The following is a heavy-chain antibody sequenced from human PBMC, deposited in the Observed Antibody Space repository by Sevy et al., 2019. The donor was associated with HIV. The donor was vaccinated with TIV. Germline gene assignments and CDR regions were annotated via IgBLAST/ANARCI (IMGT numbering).Heavy chain of an antibody. D-gene: IGHD3-22*01. V-gene: IGHV4-4*07. CDR3: AREGDYYDSSGYSVGY. CDR1: GGSISSYY. CDR2: IYTSGST. Sequence: SETLSLTCTVSGGSISSYYWSWIRQPAGKGLEWIGRIYTSGSTNYNPSLKSRVTMSVDTSKNQFSLKLSPVTAADTAVYYCAREGDYYDSSGYSVGYWGQGTLVTVSS. J-gene: IGHJ4*02.